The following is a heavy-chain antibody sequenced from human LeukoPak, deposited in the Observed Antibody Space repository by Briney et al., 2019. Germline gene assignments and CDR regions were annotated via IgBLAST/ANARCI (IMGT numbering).Heavy chain of an antibody. CDR2: INWNGGST. CDR1: GFTFDDYG. Sequence: PGGSLRLSCAASGFTFDDYGMSWVRQAPGKGLEWVSGINWNGGSTGYADSVKGRFTISRDNAKNSLYLQMNSLRAEDTALYYCARVGPSSASMTPTYGMDVWGLGTSVTVSS. J-gene: IGHJ6*02. V-gene: IGHV3-20*04. D-gene: IGHD2/OR15-2a*01. CDR3: ARVGPSSASMTPTYGMDV.